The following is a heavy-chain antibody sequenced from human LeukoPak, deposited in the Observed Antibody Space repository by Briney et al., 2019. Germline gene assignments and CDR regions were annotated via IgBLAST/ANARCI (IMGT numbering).Heavy chain of an antibody. CDR1: GYTFTSYY. CDR3: ARSDNMERTRTLWFGESFNWFDP. J-gene: IGHJ5*02. D-gene: IGHD3-10*01. V-gene: IGHV1-46*01. Sequence: GASVKVSCKASGYTFTSYYMHWVRQAPGQGLEWIGIINPSGGSTSYAQKFQGRVTVTRDTSTSTVYMELSSLRSEDTAVYYCARSDNMERTRTLWFGESFNWFDPWGQGTLVTVSS. CDR2: INPSGGST.